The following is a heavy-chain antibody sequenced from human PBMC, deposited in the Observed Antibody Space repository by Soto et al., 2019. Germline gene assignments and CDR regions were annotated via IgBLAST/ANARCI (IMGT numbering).Heavy chain of an antibody. V-gene: IGHV2-5*02. D-gene: IGHD2-21*01. CDR1: GFSLSTSGVG. J-gene: IGHJ6*02. Sequence: QITLKESGPTLVKPTQTLTLTCTFSGFSLSTSGVGVGWIRQPPGKALEWLALIYWDDDKRYSTSLKSRLTLTKNASKKQVVLTMTNMEPEDTATYSCAHRQFLYGMDVWGQGTTVTLSS. CDR3: AHRQFLYGMDV. CDR2: IYWDDDK.